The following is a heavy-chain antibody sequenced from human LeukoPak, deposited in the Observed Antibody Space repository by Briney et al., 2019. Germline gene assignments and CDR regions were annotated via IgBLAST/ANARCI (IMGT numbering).Heavy chain of an antibody. V-gene: IGHV3-30*04. J-gene: IGHJ4*02. Sequence: GGSLRLSCAASGFTFSSYAMHWVRQAPGKGLEWVAVISYDGSNKYYADSVKGRFTISRDNSKNTLYLQINSLRAEDTAVYYCARDRAYPLFDYWGQGTLVTVSS. D-gene: IGHD2-2*02. CDR2: ISYDGSNK. CDR1: GFTFSSYA. CDR3: ARDRAYPLFDY.